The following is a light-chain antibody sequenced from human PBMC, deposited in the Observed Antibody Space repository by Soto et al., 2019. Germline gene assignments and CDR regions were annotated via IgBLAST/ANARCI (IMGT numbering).Light chain of an antibody. Sequence: DIQVTQSPSSLSASVGDRFTITCRAIQSISSWLAWYQQKPGKAPKLLIYKASSLESGVPSRFSGSGSGTEFTLTISSLQPDDFETYYCQQYNSYSWTCGQGTKVDIK. V-gene: IGKV1-5*03. CDR2: KAS. CDR3: QQYNSYSWT. J-gene: IGKJ1*01. CDR1: QSISSW.